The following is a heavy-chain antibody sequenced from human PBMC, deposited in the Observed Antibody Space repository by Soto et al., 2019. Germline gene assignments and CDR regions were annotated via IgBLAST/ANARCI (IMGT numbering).Heavy chain of an antibody. CDR1: GFTFSSYS. V-gene: IGHV3-21*01. CDR3: ARVEVVITTTPDVLDY. D-gene: IGHD3-22*01. Sequence: GGSLRLSCAASGFTFSSYSMNWARQAPGKGLEWVSSISSSSSYIYYADSVKGRFTISRDNAKNSLYLQMNSLRAEDTAVYYCARVEVVITTTPDVLDYWGQGTLVTVSS. J-gene: IGHJ4*02. CDR2: ISSSSSYI.